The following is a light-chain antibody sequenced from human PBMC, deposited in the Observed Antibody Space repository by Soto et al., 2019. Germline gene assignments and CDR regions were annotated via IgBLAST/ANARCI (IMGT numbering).Light chain of an antibody. V-gene: IGKV1-33*01. J-gene: IGKJ4*01. CDR2: DVS. CDR1: QDIGNS. Sequence: DIQMTQSPSSLSASIGDRITITCQASQDIGNSLNWYQQKSGNAPNLLIYDVSRLGAGDPSRFSGSGSRTNFRLTISGLQREDIATYYCQQFGSVPLTFGGGTKVEIK. CDR3: QQFGSVPLT.